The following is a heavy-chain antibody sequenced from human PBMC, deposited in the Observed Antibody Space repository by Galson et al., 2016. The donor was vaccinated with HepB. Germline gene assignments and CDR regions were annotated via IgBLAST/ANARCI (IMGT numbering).Heavy chain of an antibody. D-gene: IGHD6-19*01. CDR3: AGGSGWSRPFDQ. CDR1: GFTFRDYY. Sequence: SLRLSCAASGFTFRDYYMSWIRQAPGKGLEWLSYISTSASTTNYADSVKGRFTISRDSAKNSLFLEMNSLRAEDTAVYYWAGGSGWSRPFDQWGQGTLVTVSS. J-gene: IGHJ4*02. CDR2: ISTSASTT. V-gene: IGHV3-11*01.